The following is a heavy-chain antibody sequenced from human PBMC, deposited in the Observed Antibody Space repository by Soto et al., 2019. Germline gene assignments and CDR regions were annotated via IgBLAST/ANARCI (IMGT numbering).Heavy chain of an antibody. CDR2: IYYSGST. V-gene: IGHV4-59*01. Sequence: SETLSLTCTVSGGSISSYYWSWIRQPPGKGLEWIGYIYYSGSTNYNPSLKSRVTISVDTSKNQFSLKLSSVTAADPAVYYCASGVLWFGELSSFDYWGQGTLVTVSS. D-gene: IGHD3-10*01. CDR1: GGSISSYY. CDR3: ASGVLWFGELSSFDY. J-gene: IGHJ4*02.